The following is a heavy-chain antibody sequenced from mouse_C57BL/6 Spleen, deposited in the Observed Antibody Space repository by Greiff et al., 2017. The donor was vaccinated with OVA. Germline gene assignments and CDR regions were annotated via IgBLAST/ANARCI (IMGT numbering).Heavy chain of an antibody. CDR2: ISRGSSTI. Sequence: EVKLVESGGGLVKPGGSLKLSCAASGFTFSDYGMHWVRQAPEKGLEWVAYISRGSSTIYYADTVKGRFTFSRDTAKNTLFLQMTSLRSEDTDMYYCARGLRSYYAMDYWGQGTTVTVSS. CDR1: GFTFSDYG. J-gene: IGHJ4*01. D-gene: IGHD1-1*01. V-gene: IGHV5-17*01. CDR3: ARGLRSYYAMDY.